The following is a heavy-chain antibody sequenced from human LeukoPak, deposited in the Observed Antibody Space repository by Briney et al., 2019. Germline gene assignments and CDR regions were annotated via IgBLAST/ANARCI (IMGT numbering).Heavy chain of an antibody. J-gene: IGHJ4*02. CDR1: GFPFSDYY. Sequence: GSLRLSLAASGFPFSDYYMSWIRPAPGKGLEWVSYISISGCTIYYADSVKGRFTISRNNAKNSLYLQMNSLRAEDTAVYYCARIHFVEMATLLVDYGAREPWSPSPQ. D-gene: IGHD5-24*01. V-gene: IGHV3-11*04. CDR3: ARIHFVEMATLLVDY. CDR2: ISISGCTI.